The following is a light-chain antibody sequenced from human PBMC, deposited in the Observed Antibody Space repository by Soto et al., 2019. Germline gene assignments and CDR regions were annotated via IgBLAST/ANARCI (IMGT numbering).Light chain of an antibody. CDR1: QSVNSD. J-gene: IGKJ1*01. Sequence: EIVMTQSPATLSVSPGERATLSCRASQSVNSDLAWYQQKPGQTPRLLIYRASTRATGFPARFSGGGSGTEFTLTIRSLQSEDFAVYYCQQYNNLPLTFGQGTKVEIK. CDR2: RAS. CDR3: QQYNNLPLT. V-gene: IGKV3-15*01.